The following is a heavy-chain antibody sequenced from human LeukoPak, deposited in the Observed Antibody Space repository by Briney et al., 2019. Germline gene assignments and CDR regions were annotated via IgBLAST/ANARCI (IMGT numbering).Heavy chain of an antibody. CDR1: GGSISSGDYY. CDR3: ARGKLGYCSGGSCYSYWFDP. V-gene: IGHV4-30-4*08. D-gene: IGHD2-15*01. J-gene: IGHJ5*02. CDR2: IYYSGST. Sequence: PSQTLSLTCTVSGGSISSGDYYWSWIRQPPGKGLEWIGYIYYSGSTNYNPSLKSRVTISVDTSKNQFSLKLSSVTAADTAVYYCARGKLGYCSGGSCYSYWFDPWGQGTLVTVSS.